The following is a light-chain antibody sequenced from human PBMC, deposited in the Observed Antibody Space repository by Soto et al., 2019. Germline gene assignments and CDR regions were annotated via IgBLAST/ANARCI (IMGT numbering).Light chain of an antibody. CDR2: DVS. Sequence: QSVLTQPASGSGSPGQSSTISCTGTSSDVGGYNYVSWYQQHPGKAPKLVIYDVSNRPSGVSNRFSGSKSGNTASLTISGLQAEDEADYYCNSYTSSSTYVFGTGTKVTVL. CDR3: NSYTSSSTYV. V-gene: IGLV2-14*01. J-gene: IGLJ1*01. CDR1: SSDVGGYNY.